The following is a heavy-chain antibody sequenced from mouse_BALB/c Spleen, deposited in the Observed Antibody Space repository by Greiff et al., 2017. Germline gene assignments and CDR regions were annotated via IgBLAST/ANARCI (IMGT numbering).Heavy chain of an antibody. V-gene: IGHV5-6-2*01. Sequence: EVNVVESGGGLVQPGGSLKLSCAASGFTFSSYYMSWVRQNPEKRLELVAAINSNGGSTYYPDTVKGRFTISRDNAKNTLYLQMSSLKSEDTALYYCARHSGGTATYYFDYWGQGTTLTVSS. CDR2: INSNGGST. CDR1: GFTFSSYY. CDR3: ARHSGGTATYYFDY. D-gene: IGHD1-2*01. J-gene: IGHJ2*01.